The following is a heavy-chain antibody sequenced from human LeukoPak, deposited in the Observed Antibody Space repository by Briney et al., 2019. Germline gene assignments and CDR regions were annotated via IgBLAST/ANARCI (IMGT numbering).Heavy chain of an antibody. CDR2: IIPIFGTA. CDR1: GGTFSSYA. CDR3: ARDLAYCSGGSCYGPFDY. V-gene: IGHV1-69*13. Sequence: SVKVSCKASGGTFSSYAISWVRQAPGQGLEWMGGIIPIFGTANYAQKFQGRVTITADESTSTAYVELSSLRSEDTAVYYCARDLAYCSGGSCYGPFDYWGQGTLVTVSS. J-gene: IGHJ4*02. D-gene: IGHD2-15*01.